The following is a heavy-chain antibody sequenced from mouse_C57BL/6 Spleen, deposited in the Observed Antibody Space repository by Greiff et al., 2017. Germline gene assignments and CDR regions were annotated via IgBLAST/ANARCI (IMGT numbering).Heavy chain of an antibody. CDR2: INPNYGTT. J-gene: IGHJ3*01. V-gene: IGHV1-39*01. Sequence: VHVKQSGPELVKPGASVKISCKASGYSFTDYNMNWVKQSNGKSLEWIGVINPNYGTTSYNQKFKGKATLTVDQSSSTAYMQLNSLTSEDSAVYYCAGGNYDYDGAWFAYWGQGTLVTVSA. CDR3: AGGNYDYDGAWFAY. CDR1: GYSFTDYN. D-gene: IGHD2-4*01.